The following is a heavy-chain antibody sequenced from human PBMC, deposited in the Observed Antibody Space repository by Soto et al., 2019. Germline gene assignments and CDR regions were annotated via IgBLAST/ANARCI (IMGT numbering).Heavy chain of an antibody. V-gene: IGHV4-61*01. Sequence: KPSETLSLTCTVSGGSVSSGSYYWSWIRQPPGKGLEWIGYIYYSGSTNYNPSLKSRVTISVDTSKNQFSLKLSSVTAADTAVYYCAREKLEQTYYYYGMDVWGQGTTVTVSS. CDR2: IYYSGST. D-gene: IGHD1-1*01. J-gene: IGHJ6*02. CDR1: GGSVSSGSYY. CDR3: AREKLEQTYYYYGMDV.